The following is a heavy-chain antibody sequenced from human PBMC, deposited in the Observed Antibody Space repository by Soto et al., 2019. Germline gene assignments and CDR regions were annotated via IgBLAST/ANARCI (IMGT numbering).Heavy chain of an antibody. CDR2: ISAYNGNT. CDR3: ARDVESPRAGNYYYGMDV. V-gene: IGHV1-18*01. CDR1: GYTFPSYG. Sequence: ASVKVSCKASGYTFPSYGISWVRQAPGQGLEWMGWISAYNGNTNYAQKLQGRVTMTTDTSTSTAYMELRSLRSDDTAVYYCARDVESPRAGNYYYGMDVWGQGTTVTVSS. D-gene: IGHD6-25*01. J-gene: IGHJ6*02.